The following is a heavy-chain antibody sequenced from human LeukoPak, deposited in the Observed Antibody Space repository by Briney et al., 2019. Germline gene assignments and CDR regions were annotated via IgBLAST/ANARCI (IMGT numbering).Heavy chain of an antibody. J-gene: IGHJ3*02. CDR1: GFNFSDFW. D-gene: IGHD5-24*01. CDR3: VKSAGKDGYRGVLDI. V-gene: IGHV3-7*03. CDR2: IKEDGGEE. Sequence: GGSLRLSCAASGFNFSDFWMTWVRQIPGKGLQWVANIKEDGGEEYHVDSVKGRFAISRDIFRNTLLLQMNSLRADDTAVYYCVKSAGKDGYRGVLDIWGQGTVVTVSS.